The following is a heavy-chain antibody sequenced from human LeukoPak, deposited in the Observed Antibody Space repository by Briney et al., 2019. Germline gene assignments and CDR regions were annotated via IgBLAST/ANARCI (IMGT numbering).Heavy chain of an antibody. CDR2: ISFSGNSI. V-gene: IGHV3-48*03. Sequence: GGSLRLSCAASGFTFSSYEMTWVRQAPGKGLEWVSFISFSGNSIYYADSVEGRFTISRDNAKNSLYLQMNSLRVQDTAVYYCARDDNANGDLDYLDLWGQGTLVTVSS. CDR3: ARDDNANGDLDYLDL. D-gene: IGHD4-17*01. CDR1: GFTFSSYE. J-gene: IGHJ4*02.